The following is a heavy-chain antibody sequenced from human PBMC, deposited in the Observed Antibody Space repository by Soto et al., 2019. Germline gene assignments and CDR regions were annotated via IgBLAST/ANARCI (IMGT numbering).Heavy chain of an antibody. CDR2: ITGSGGST. Sequence: LXLSFAASGLTFSSYSMSWVRQAPGKGLEWVSAITGSGGSTYYADSVKGRFTISRDNSKNTLYLQMNSLRAEDTAVYYCAKEGDLIGYNYGSCFDYWGQGTLVTVYS. V-gene: IGHV3-23*01. CDR3: AKEGDLIGYNYGSCFDY. J-gene: IGHJ4*02. CDR1: GLTFSSYS. D-gene: IGHD5-18*01.